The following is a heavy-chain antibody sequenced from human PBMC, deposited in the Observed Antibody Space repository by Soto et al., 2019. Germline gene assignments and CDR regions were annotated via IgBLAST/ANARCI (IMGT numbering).Heavy chain of an antibody. V-gene: IGHV3-30-3*01. CDR3: ARDIDAGYSSSWPTLYYYYGMDV. CDR2: ISCDGSNK. Sequence: PGGSLRLSCAASGFTFSSYAMHWVRQGPGKGLEWVAVISCDGSNKYYADSVKGRFTISRDNSKNTLYLQMNSLRAEDTAVYYCARDIDAGYSSSWPTLYYYYGMDVWGQGTTVTVSS. D-gene: IGHD6-13*01. J-gene: IGHJ6*02. CDR1: GFTFSSYA.